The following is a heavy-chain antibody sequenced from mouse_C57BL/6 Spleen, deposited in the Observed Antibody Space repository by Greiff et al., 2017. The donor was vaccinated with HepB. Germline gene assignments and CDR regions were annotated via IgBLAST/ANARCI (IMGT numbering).Heavy chain of an antibody. CDR2: IYPGDGDT. Sequence: LQESGPELVKPGASVKISCKASGYAFSSSWMNWVKQRPGKGLEWIGRIYPGDGDTNYNGKFKGKATLTADKSSSTAYMQLSSLTSEDSAVYFCARDFTTVVVDYYAMDYWGQGTSVTVSS. J-gene: IGHJ4*01. D-gene: IGHD1-1*01. CDR3: ARDFTTVVVDYYAMDY. V-gene: IGHV1-82*01. CDR1: GYAFSSSW.